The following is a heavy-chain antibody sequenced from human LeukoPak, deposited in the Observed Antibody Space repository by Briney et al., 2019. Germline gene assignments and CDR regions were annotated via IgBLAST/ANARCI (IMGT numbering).Heavy chain of an antibody. V-gene: IGHV3-74*01. CDR3: ASSPGSLGNFAI. Sequence: PGGSLRLSCAASGFTFSTYWMHWDRQAPGKGLVWVSRIYNDESSINYADSVKGRFTISRDNAKNTLYLQMNSLRAEDTAVYFCASSPGSLGNFAIWGQGTMVTVSS. J-gene: IGHJ3*02. D-gene: IGHD3-16*01. CDR2: IYNDESSI. CDR1: GFTFSTYW.